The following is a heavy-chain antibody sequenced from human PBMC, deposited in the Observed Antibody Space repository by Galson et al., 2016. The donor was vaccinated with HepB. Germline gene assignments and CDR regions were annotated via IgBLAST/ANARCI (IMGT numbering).Heavy chain of an antibody. Sequence: SETLSLTCAVSGGSISSTKWWSWVRQPPGKGLEWIGEIHHSGSTNYNPSLKSRVSISVDKSENQFSLKLSSVTGADTAVYYCARDWGETGPFNWFDPWGQGTLVTVSS. CDR2: IHHSGST. J-gene: IGHJ5*02. D-gene: IGHD3-16*01. CDR3: ARDWGETGPFNWFDP. V-gene: IGHV4-4*02. CDR1: GGSISSTKW.